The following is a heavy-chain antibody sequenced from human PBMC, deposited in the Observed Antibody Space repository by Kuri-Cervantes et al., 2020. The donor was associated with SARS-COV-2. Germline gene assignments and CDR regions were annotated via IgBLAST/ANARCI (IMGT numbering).Heavy chain of an antibody. V-gene: IGHV3-21*06. J-gene: IGHJ4*02. CDR1: GFTFSSYS. CDR2: IGPSNTYI. CDR3: ARAYGDYAFREGLDS. Sequence: GGSLRLSCAASGFTFSSYSMNWVRQAPGKGLEWVSGIGPSNTYIYYADSVKGRFIISRDNAKNSLYLQMNSLRVEDTALYYCARAYGDYAFREGLDSWGQGTLVTVSS. D-gene: IGHD4-17*01.